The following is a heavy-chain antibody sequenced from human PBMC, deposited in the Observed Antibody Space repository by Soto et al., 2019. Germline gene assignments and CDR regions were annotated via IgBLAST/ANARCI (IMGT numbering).Heavy chain of an antibody. D-gene: IGHD3-22*01. CDR3: AKTYDYDSSGHIDY. J-gene: IGHJ4*02. Sequence: EVQLLESGGGLVQPGGSLRLSCAASGFTFSSYAMSWVRQAPGKGLEWVSAISGSGGSTYYADYVKGRFTISRDNSKNTLYLQMNSLRAEDTAVYYCAKTYDYDSSGHIDYWGQGTLVTVSS. V-gene: IGHV3-23*01. CDR2: ISGSGGST. CDR1: GFTFSSYA.